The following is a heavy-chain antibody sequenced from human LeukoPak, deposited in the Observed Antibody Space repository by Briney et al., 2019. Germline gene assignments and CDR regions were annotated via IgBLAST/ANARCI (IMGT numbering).Heavy chain of an antibody. D-gene: IGHD1-1*01. CDR1: GFIFSSSW. V-gene: IGHV3-7*01. CDR3: VRVGWLEGLTNWFDP. Sequence: GGSLRLSCGASGFIFSSSWMSWVRQAPGKGLEWVAKIKEDGSEKSYVDSVKGRFTISRDNAKNSLYLQMNSLRAEDTAVYYCVRVGWLEGLTNWFDPWGQGTLVTVSS. J-gene: IGHJ5*02. CDR2: IKEDGSEK.